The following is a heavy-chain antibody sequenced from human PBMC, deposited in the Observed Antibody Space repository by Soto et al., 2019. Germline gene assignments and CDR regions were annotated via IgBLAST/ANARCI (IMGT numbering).Heavy chain of an antibody. V-gene: IGHV3-30*18. CDR2: ISYDGSNK. Sequence: QVQLVESGGGVVQPGRSLRLSCAASGFTFSSYGMHWVRQAPGKGLEWVAVISYDGSNKYYADSVKGRFTISRDNSKNTLYLQMNSLRAEDTAVYYCANVYGYGEKLKGFDYWGQGTLVTVSS. J-gene: IGHJ4*02. D-gene: IGHD5-18*01. CDR1: GFTFSSYG. CDR3: ANVYGYGEKLKGFDY.